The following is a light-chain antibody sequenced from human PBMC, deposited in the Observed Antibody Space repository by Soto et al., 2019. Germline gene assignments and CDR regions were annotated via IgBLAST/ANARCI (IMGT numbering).Light chain of an antibody. CDR1: QTVSSSY. Sequence: EIVLTQSPGTLSLSPGERATLSCRTSQTVSSSYLAWYQQKPGQAPRLLIYAASTKATGIPDRFSGSGSGTDFTLTISRLEPEDFAVYYCQQYGTSFWTFGQGTKVEIK. CDR2: AAS. J-gene: IGKJ1*01. V-gene: IGKV3-20*01. CDR3: QQYGTSFWT.